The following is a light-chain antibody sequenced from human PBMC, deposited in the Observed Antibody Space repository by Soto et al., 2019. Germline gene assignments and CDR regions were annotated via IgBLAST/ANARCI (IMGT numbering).Light chain of an antibody. CDR2: KAS. Sequence: DIQRTQWPSSLSASVEDRVIITFLASQSISNHLNWYQQKPGKGPKLLIYKASNLERGVPSRFSGSGSGTVFTLPLSSLEPEDFATYHCQPYDSFPWTFGQGTKV. J-gene: IGKJ1*01. CDR1: QSISNH. CDR3: QPYDSFPWT. V-gene: IGKV1-5*03.